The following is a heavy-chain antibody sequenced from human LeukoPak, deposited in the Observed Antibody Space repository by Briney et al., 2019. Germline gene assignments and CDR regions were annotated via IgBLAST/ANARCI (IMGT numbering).Heavy chain of an antibody. CDR2: IYPGDSDT. J-gene: IGHJ4*02. D-gene: IGHD3-10*01. CDR3: ARLPYYYGSGSTFDY. CDR1: GYSFTSYW. Sequence: GESLKISCKGSGYSFTSYWIGWVRQMPGKGLEWMGIIYPGDSDTRYSPSFQGQVTISADKSISTAYLQRSSLKASDTAMYYCARLPYYYGSGSTFDYWGQGTLVTVSS. V-gene: IGHV5-51*01.